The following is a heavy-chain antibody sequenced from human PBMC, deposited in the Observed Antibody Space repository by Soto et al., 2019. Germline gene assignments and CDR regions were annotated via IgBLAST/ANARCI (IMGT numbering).Heavy chain of an antibody. V-gene: IGHV3-73*02. Sequence: EVQLVESGGGLVQSGGSLKLSCTASGFTFSGSAIHWVRQASGKGLEWVGRIRSKRNNYATAYAASLKGRVAISRDDSNSTAYLQINSLKTEDTAVYYCNRPGGYHNETSDYWGQGTLVTVSS. CDR2: IRSKRNNYAT. CDR3: NRPGGYHNETSDY. CDR1: GFTFSGSA. J-gene: IGHJ4*02. D-gene: IGHD5-12*01.